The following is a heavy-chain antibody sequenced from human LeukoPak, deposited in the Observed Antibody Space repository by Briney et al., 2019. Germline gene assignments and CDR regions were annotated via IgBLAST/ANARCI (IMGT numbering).Heavy chain of an antibody. J-gene: IGHJ4*02. CDR3: AKSDRSGYYFRCAY. V-gene: IGHV3-23*01. CDR1: GFTFSSYA. Sequence: PGGSLRLSCAASGFTFSSYAMSWVRQAPGKGLEWVSAISGSGGSTYYADSVKGRFTISRDNSKNTLYLQMNSLRAEDTAVYYCAKSDRSGYYFRCAYWGQGTLVTVSS. CDR2: ISGSGGST. D-gene: IGHD3-22*01.